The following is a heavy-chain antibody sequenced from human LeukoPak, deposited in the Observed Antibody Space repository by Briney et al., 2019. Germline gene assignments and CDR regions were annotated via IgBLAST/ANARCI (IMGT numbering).Heavy chain of an antibody. V-gene: IGHV3-48*03. J-gene: IGHJ6*04. Sequence: GGSLRLSCAASGFTFSSYEMNWVRQAPGKGLEWVSYVSSSGSTIYYADSVKGRFTISRDNAKNSLYLQMNSLRAEDTAVYYCAELGITMIGGVRGKGTTVTISS. CDR3: AELGITMIGGV. CDR1: GFTFSSYE. CDR2: VSSSGSTI. D-gene: IGHD3-10*02.